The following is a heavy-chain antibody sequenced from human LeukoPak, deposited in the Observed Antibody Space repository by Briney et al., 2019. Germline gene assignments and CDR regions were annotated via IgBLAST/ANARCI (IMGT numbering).Heavy chain of an antibody. Sequence: SETLSLTCAVSGGSITTSGYYWGWIRQPPGKGLEWIGSVYYSGSTYYNPSLKSRVTISADSSENQFSLKLNSVTAADTAVYYCARAVAAAGSGGFDSWGQGALVTVSS. D-gene: IGHD6-13*01. V-gene: IGHV4-39*07. CDR3: ARAVAAAGSGGFDS. CDR1: GGSITTSGYY. CDR2: VYYSGST. J-gene: IGHJ5*01.